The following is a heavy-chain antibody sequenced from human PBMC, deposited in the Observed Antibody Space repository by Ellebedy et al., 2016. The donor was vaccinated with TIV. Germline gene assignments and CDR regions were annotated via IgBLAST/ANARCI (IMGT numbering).Heavy chain of an antibody. V-gene: IGHV4-38-2*02. CDR2: IYHTGSS. Sequence: SETLSLXXTVSGSYISTNYFWGWIRQPPGEGLEWIASIYHTGSSYYNPPLKSRVAISGDTSKNQFSLKLSSVTAANTAVYYCASWGDYGGNRHLDYWGQGTLVTVSS. CDR1: GSYISTNYF. J-gene: IGHJ4*02. D-gene: IGHD4-23*01. CDR3: ASWGDYGGNRHLDY.